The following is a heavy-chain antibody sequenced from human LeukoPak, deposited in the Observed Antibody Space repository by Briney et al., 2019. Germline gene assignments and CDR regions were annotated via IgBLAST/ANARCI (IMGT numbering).Heavy chain of an antibody. CDR3: ARGHTGATPFDY. D-gene: IGHD1-26*01. J-gene: IGHJ4*02. CDR1: GGSFSGYY. Sequence: SETLSLTCAVYGGSFSGYYWSWIRQPPGKGQEWIGEINHSGSTNYNPSLKSRVTISVDTSKNQFSLKLSSVTAADTAVYYCARGHTGATPFDYWGQGTLVTVSS. V-gene: IGHV4-34*01. CDR2: INHSGST.